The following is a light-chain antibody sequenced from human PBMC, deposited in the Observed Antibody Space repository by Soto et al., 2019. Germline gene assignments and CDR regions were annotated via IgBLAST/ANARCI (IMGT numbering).Light chain of an antibody. Sequence: AIQLTQSPSSLSASAGDRVTITCRASQVISRTLAWYQHKPGKAPKLLIYDASSLNSGVPSRFSGSGSGTDYTLTISSLQPEDFATYYCQQFETYPLTFGGGTTV. CDR1: QVISRT. CDR2: DAS. CDR3: QQFETYPLT. V-gene: IGKV1-13*02. J-gene: IGKJ4*01.